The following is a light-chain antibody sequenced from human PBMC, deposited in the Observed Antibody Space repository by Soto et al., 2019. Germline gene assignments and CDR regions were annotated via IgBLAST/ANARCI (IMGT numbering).Light chain of an antibody. CDR2: AAS. V-gene: IGKV1-39*01. Sequence: DIQMTQSPSSLSASVGDRVIITCRASQGISSYLNWYQQKPGKAPKLLIYAASSLQSGVQSRFSGSGSGTDFTLTISSLQPEDFATYYCKQSYSSLITFGQGTKVDIK. CDR1: QGISSY. CDR3: KQSYSSLIT. J-gene: IGKJ1*01.